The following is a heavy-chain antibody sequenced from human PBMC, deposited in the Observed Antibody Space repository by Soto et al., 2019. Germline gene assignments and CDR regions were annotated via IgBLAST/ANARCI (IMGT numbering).Heavy chain of an antibody. CDR3: AALWTGFYGMDV. CDR2: IYYSGST. CDR1: GGSISGYY. D-gene: IGHD3-3*01. J-gene: IGHJ6*02. Sequence: PSETLSLTCTVSGGSISGYYWSWIRQPPGRGLEWIGYIYYSGSTKYNPSLKSRITISIDTSKNQFSLKLSSVTAADTAVYYCAALWTGFYGMDVWGQGITVTVSS. V-gene: IGHV4-59*01.